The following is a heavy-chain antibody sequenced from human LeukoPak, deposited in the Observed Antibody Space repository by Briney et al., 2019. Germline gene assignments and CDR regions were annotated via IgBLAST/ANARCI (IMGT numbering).Heavy chain of an antibody. D-gene: IGHD2-21*02. CDR1: GGSISSYY. V-gene: IGHV4-59*01. Sequence: PSETLSLTCTVSGGSISSYYWSWIRQPPGKGLEWIGYIYYSGSTNYNPSLKSRVTISVDTSKNQFSLKLSSVTAADTAVYYCARWVVTAIPGAFDIWGQGTMVTVSS. CDR3: ARWVVTAIPGAFDI. CDR2: IYYSGST. J-gene: IGHJ3*02.